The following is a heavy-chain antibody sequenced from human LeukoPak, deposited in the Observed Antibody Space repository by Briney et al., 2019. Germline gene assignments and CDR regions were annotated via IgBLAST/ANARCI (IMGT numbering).Heavy chain of an antibody. Sequence: GGSLRLSCAASGFTFSSYSMNWVRQAPGKGLEWVSSISSSSSYIYYANSVKGRFTISRDNAKNSLYLQMNSLRAEDTAVYYCTRDRFDYGDYYFDYWGQGTLVTVSS. J-gene: IGHJ4*02. CDR2: ISSSSSYI. V-gene: IGHV3-21*01. CDR1: GFTFSSYS. CDR3: TRDRFDYGDYYFDY. D-gene: IGHD4-17*01.